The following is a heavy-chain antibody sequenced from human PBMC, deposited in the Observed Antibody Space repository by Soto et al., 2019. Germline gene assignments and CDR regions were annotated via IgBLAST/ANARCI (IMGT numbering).Heavy chain of an antibody. V-gene: IGHV3-30*18. J-gene: IGHJ3*02. CDR2: ISYDGSNK. Sequence: QVQLVESGGGVVQPGRSLRLSCAASGFTFSSYGMHWVRQAPGKGLEWVAVISYDGSNKYYADSVKGRFTISRDNSKNTLYLQMNRLRAEDTAVYYCAKGDPLGYCSGGSCFKNDAFDIWGQGTMVTVSS. CDR1: GFTFSSYG. D-gene: IGHD2-15*01. CDR3: AKGDPLGYCSGGSCFKNDAFDI.